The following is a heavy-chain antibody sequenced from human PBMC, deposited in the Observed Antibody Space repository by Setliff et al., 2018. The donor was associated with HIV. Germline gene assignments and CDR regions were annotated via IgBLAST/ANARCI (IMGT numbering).Heavy chain of an antibody. CDR3: ARQPYDSRSFGWFDP. D-gene: IGHD3-10*01. V-gene: IGHV1-3*01. CDR2: INAGNGHT. J-gene: IGHJ5*02. Sequence: ASVKVSCKASGYSFTYYAVHWVRQAPGQRLEWMGRINAGNGHTEYSQNFQDRITFTRDTSASTVYMEFTSLRSEDTAVYYCARQPYDSRSFGWFDPWGQGTLVTVSS. CDR1: GYSFTYYA.